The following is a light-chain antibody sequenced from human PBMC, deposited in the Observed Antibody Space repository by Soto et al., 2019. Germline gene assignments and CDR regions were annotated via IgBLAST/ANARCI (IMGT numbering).Light chain of an antibody. CDR1: KLGDKY. CDR2: QDS. V-gene: IGLV3-1*01. J-gene: IGLJ2*01. CDR3: QAWDSSTAP. Sequence: SYELTQPPSVSMSPGQTASITCSGDKLGDKYACWYQQKPGQSPVLVIYQDSKRPSGIPERFSGSNSGNTATLTISGTQAMDEADYYCQAWDSSTAPFGGGTQLTVL.